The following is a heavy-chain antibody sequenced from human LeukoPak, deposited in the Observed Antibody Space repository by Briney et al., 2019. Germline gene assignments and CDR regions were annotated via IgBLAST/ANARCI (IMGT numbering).Heavy chain of an antibody. Sequence: GGSLRLSCAVSEFAFCDYAMHWVRQRPGKGLEWVSFISGDATSTYYADSVKGRFTISRDNSKNSLFLQMDSLRIEDTAFYFCAKDPNYSSGWYFDCWGQGTLVTVSS. J-gene: IGHJ4*02. CDR2: ISGDATST. CDR1: EFAFCDYA. V-gene: IGHV3-43*02. D-gene: IGHD6-19*01. CDR3: AKDPNYSSGWYFDC.